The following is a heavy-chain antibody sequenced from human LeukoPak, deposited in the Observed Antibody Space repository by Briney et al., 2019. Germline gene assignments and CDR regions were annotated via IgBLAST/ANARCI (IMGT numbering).Heavy chain of an antibody. Sequence: KPSETLSLTCTVSGGSISSHYWSWIRQPPGKGPEWIGYIYYSGSTNYNPSLKSRVTISVDTSKNQFSLKLSSVTAADTAVYYCARSIAVAGFDYWGQGTLVTVSS. CDR2: IYYSGST. D-gene: IGHD6-19*01. J-gene: IGHJ4*02. CDR1: GGSISSHY. CDR3: ARSIAVAGFDY. V-gene: IGHV4-59*11.